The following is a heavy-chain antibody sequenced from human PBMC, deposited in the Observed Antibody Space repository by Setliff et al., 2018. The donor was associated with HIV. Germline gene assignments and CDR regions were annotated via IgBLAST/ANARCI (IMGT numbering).Heavy chain of an antibody. Sequence: SETLSLTCTVYGGSFSGYYWSWIRQPPGMGLEWIGEINQSGNTNYNPSLKSRVTISADPSKNQFSLKVNSVTAADTAVYYCARERYFYHNDGSRSRHFDYWGQGALVTVSS. CDR1: GGSFSGYY. CDR2: INQSGNT. CDR3: ARERYFYHNDGSRSRHFDY. D-gene: IGHD3-10*01. J-gene: IGHJ4*02. V-gene: IGHV4-34*01.